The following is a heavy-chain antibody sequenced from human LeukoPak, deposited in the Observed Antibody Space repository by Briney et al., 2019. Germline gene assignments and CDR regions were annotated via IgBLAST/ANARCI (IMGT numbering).Heavy chain of an antibody. V-gene: IGHV1-8*01. Sequence: GASVKLFCKASGDTFTSYYINWVRQATGKGLEWMVWMNPNSGNTGYAQKFQGRVTMTRHTSISAAYMELSSLRSEDTAVYYCAGGYDILTVGWFDPWGQGTLVTVSS. CDR1: GDTFTSYY. D-gene: IGHD3-9*01. CDR2: MNPNSGNT. CDR3: AGGYDILTVGWFDP. J-gene: IGHJ5*02.